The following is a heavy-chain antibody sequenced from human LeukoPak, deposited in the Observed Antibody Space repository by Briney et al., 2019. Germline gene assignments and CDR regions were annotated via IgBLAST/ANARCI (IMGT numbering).Heavy chain of an antibody. D-gene: IGHD2-8*01. J-gene: IGHJ4*02. V-gene: IGHV3-66*01. CDR2: LYSGGGT. CDR1: GFTVSSNY. Sequence: GGSLRLSCAASGFTVSSNYMSWVRQAPGKGLEWVSGLYSGGGTYYAASVTGRSDTSRDNSKNTPYLQINSPSTEDTAVYYCARDWVQYDLPRYSDCWGQEALVTVSS. CDR3: ARDWVQYDLPRYSDC.